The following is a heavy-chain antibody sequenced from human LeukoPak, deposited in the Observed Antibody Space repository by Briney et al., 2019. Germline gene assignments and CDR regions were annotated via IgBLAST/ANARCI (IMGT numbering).Heavy chain of an antibody. CDR1: GGTFSSYA. V-gene: IGHV1-69*05. D-gene: IGHD3-10*01. CDR3: ARDRWFGEFSGCFVL. CDR2: IIPIFGTA. J-gene: IGHJ5*02. Sequence: ASVKVSCKASGGTFSSYAISWVRQAPGQGLEWMGRIIPIFGTANYAQKFQGRVTITTDESTSTAYMELSSLRSEDTAVYYWARDRWFGEFSGCFVLWGQGTLVTVSS.